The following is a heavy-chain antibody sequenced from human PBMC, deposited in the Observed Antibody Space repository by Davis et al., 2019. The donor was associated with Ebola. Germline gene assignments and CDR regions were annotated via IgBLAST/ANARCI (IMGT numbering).Heavy chain of an antibody. Sequence: MPSETLSLTCTVSGVSINTYYWSWVRQPPGKGLEWLGYMFYTGDTNYNPSLKGRVTISVDTSKNQFSLKLSSVTAADTAVYYCAREGTAFDYWGQGTLVTVSS. D-gene: IGHD1-1*01. CDR1: GVSINTYY. V-gene: IGHV4-59*01. CDR2: MFYTGDT. CDR3: AREGTAFDY. J-gene: IGHJ4*02.